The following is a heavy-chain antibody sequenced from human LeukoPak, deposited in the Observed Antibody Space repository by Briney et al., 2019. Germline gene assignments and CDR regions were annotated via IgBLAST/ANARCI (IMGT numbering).Heavy chain of an antibody. V-gene: IGHV3-7*01. J-gene: IGHJ5*02. D-gene: IGHD5/OR15-5a*01. CDR3: ARESTEDRPGS. CDR2: IDQDGSDK. CDR1: GFTLSDFW. Sequence: PGGSLRLSCAASGFTLSDFWMSWVRQAPGKGLEWVANIDQDGSDKNYVGSVKGRFTISRDGAKNSLFLQMNSLRAEDTAVYYCARESTEDRPGSWGQGTLVTVSS.